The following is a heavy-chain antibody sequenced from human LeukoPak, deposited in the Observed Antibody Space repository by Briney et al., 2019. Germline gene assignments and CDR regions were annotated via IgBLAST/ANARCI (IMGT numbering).Heavy chain of an antibody. J-gene: IGHJ4*02. CDR3: ARRRPDYYDSSGYYREDY. D-gene: IGHD3-22*01. V-gene: IGHV3-21*01. CDR1: GFTFSSYS. CDR2: ISSSSSYI. Sequence: GGSLRLSCAASGFTFSSYSMNWVRQAPGKGLEWVSSISSSSSYIYYADSVKGRSTISRDNAKNSLYLQMNSLRAEDTAVYYCARRRPDYYDSSGYYREDYWGQGTLVTVSS.